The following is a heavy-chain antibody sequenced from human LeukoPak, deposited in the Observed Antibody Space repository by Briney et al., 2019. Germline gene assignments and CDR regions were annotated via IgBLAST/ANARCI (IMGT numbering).Heavy chain of an antibody. CDR2: IYGGGTT. J-gene: IGHJ3*01. D-gene: IGHD2-2*02. CDR3: ARGFCSSIDCYNDAFV. Sequence: SETLSLTCAVSGYSISSGFYWVWIRQSPGKGLEWLASIYGGGTTYYNPALKNRLTISLDTPKNHFSVNLTSVTAADTAVYYCARGFCSSIDCYNDAFVWGQGTMVTVSS. CDR1: GYSISSGFY. V-gene: IGHV4-38-2*01.